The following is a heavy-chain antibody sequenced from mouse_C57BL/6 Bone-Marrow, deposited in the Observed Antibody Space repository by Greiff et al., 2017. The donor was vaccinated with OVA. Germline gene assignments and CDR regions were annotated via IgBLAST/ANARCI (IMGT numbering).Heavy chain of an antibody. CDR2: ISYDGSN. CDR1: GYSITSGYY. D-gene: IGHD3-2*02. CDR3: ARDQAWFAY. V-gene: IGHV3-6*01. J-gene: IGHJ3*01. Sequence: EVKLQESGPGLVKPSQSLSLTCSVTGYSITSGYYWNWIRQFPGNKLEWMGYISYDGSNNYNPSPKNRISITRDTSKNQFFLKLNSVTTEDTATYYCARDQAWFAYWGQGTLVTVSA.